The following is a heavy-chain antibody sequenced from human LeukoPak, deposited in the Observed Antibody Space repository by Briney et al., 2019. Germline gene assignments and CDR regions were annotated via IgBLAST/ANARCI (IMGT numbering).Heavy chain of an antibody. CDR1: KFTFSTFS. D-gene: IGHD1-26*01. CDR3: ARDRGAYFDY. V-gene: IGHV3-66*01. J-gene: IGHJ4*02. CDR2: IYSGGST. Sequence: GGSLRLSCAASKFTFSTFSMSWVRQAPGKGLEWVSVIYSGGSTYYADSVKGRFTISRDNSKNTLYLQMNSLRAEDTAVYYCARDRGAYFDYWGQGTLVTVSS.